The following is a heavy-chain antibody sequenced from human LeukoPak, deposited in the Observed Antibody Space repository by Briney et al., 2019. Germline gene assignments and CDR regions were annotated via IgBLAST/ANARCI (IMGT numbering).Heavy chain of an antibody. CDR1: GFTFSTYT. V-gene: IGHV3-23*01. Sequence: GGSLRLSCAASGFTFSTYTMSWVCQAPGKGLEWVSAISGSGGNTYCADSVKGRFTISRDNSKNTLYLQMDSLRADDTAVYYCAKAAFSRTSYFDYWGQGTLVTASS. D-gene: IGHD3-3*02. CDR3: AKAAFSRTSYFDY. J-gene: IGHJ4*02. CDR2: ISGSGGNT.